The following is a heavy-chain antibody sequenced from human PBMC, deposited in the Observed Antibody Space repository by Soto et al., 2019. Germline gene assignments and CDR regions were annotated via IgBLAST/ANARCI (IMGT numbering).Heavy chain of an antibody. CDR2: VNPNGGHT. V-gene: IGHV1-46*01. Sequence: QVQLMQSGAEVKKPGASVKVSCKASGDTFTDYYIHWVRQAPGQGLEWMGTVNPNGGHTTYAQNFLGRVTMTRDTYTSTLYMELTSLTSNDTAIYYCVRGGDVVVVTAALDYLCQGTLVTVSS. CDR1: GDTFTDYY. J-gene: IGHJ4*02. D-gene: IGHD2-21*02. CDR3: VRGGDVVVVTAALDY.